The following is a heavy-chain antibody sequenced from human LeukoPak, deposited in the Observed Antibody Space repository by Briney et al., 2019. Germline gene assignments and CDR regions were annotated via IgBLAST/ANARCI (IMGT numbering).Heavy chain of an antibody. CDR3: ARYCSSTSCYVHNWFDP. Sequence: ASVKVSCKASGYTFTSYGISWVRQAPGQGLEWMGWISAYNGNTNYAQKLQGRVTMTTDTSTSTAYMELRSLRSDETAVYYCARYCSSTSCYVHNWFDPWGQGTLVTVSS. J-gene: IGHJ5*02. CDR1: GYTFTSYG. V-gene: IGHV1-18*01. CDR2: ISAYNGNT. D-gene: IGHD2-2*01.